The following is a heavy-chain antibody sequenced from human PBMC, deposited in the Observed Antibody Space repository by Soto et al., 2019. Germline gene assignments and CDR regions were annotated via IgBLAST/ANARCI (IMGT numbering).Heavy chain of an antibody. CDR3: ARGFNRLDY. CDR2: IYSGGST. CDR1: GLTVSSNY. Sequence: EVQLVESGGGLIERGGSLRLSCAASGLTVSSNYMTWVRQAPGKGLEWVSVIYSGGSTYYADSVKGRFTISRDNSKNTLHLQMNSLRAEDTAVYYCARGFNRLDYWGQGTLVTVSS. D-gene: IGHD4-17*01. J-gene: IGHJ4*02. V-gene: IGHV3-53*01.